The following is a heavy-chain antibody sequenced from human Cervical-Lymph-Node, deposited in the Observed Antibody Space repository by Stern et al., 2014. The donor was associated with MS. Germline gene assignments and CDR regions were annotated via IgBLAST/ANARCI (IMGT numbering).Heavy chain of an antibody. CDR2: ISPIIGTA. CDR1: GGTFNVYA. J-gene: IGHJ6*02. CDR3: ARDGRHTDNYGLDV. V-gene: IGHV1-69*01. Sequence: VQLVESGAEVKKPGSSVKVSCKASGGTFNVYAINWLRQAPGQGLEWMGGISPIIGTANYAQKFQCRVTITADGSTSTSSMQMSSLRFDDTAVYYCARDGRHTDNYGLDVWGQGTTVTVSS. D-gene: IGHD3-9*01.